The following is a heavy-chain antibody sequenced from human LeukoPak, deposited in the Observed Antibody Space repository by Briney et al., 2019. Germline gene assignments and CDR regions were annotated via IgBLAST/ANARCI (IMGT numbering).Heavy chain of an antibody. J-gene: IGHJ4*02. D-gene: IGHD3-22*01. V-gene: IGHV4-4*07. Sequence: PSETLSLTCTVSGGSISSYYWSWIRQPAGKGLEWIGRIYTSGSTNYNPSLKSRVTMSVDTSKDQFSLKLSSVTAADTAVYYCARGVHYYDSSGYLDYWGQGTLVTVSS. CDR1: GGSISSYY. CDR2: IYTSGST. CDR3: ARGVHYYDSSGYLDY.